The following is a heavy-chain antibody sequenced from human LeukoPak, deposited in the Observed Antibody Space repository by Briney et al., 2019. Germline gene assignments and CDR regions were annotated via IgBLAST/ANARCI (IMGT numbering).Heavy chain of an antibody. D-gene: IGHD3-22*01. CDR2: ISWNSGSI. V-gene: IGHV3-9*01. CDR1: GFTFDDYA. Sequence: LTGGSLRLSCAASGFTFDDYAMRWVRQAPGKGLEWVSGISWNSGSIGYADSVKGRFTISRDNAKNSLYLQMNSLRAEDTALYYCAKDNTGFYDSSGIDYWGQGTLVTVSS. CDR3: AKDNTGFYDSSGIDY. J-gene: IGHJ4*02.